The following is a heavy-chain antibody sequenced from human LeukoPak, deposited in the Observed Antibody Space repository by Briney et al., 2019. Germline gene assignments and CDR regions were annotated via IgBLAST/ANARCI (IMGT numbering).Heavy chain of an antibody. D-gene: IGHD3-10*01. CDR3: ARDLRFGELGFDY. J-gene: IGHJ4*02. CDR2: TYYRSKWYN. V-gene: IGHV6-1*01. Sequence: SQTLSLTCAIFGDSVSSNSAAWNWIRQPPSRGLEWLGGTYYRSKWYNDYAVSVKSRITINPDTSKNQFSLQLNSVTPEDTAVYYCARDLRFGELGFDYWGQGTLVTVSS. CDR1: GDSVSSNSAA.